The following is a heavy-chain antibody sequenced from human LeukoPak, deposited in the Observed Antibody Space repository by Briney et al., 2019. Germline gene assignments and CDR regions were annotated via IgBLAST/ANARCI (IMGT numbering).Heavy chain of an antibody. CDR2: ISAYNGNT. CDR3: ARFQLGYYGSGSYSFDY. V-gene: IGHV1-18*01. J-gene: IGHJ4*02. Sequence: VSVKVSCKASGYTFTSYGISWVRQAPGQGLEWMGWISAYNGNTNYAQKLQGRVTMTTDTSTSTAYMELRSLRSDDTAVYYCARFQLGYYGSGSYSFDYWGQGTLVTVSS. D-gene: IGHD3-10*01. CDR1: GYTFTSYG.